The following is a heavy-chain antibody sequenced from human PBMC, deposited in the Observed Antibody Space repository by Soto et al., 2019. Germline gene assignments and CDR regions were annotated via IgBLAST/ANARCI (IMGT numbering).Heavy chain of an antibody. CDR2: ISSSSSYI. Sequence: GGSLRLSCAASGFTFSSYSMNWVRQAPGKGLEWVSSISSSSSYIYYADSVKGRFTISRDNAKNSLYLQMNSLRAEDTAVYYCARVLNPGDAFDIWGQGTMVTVSS. CDR1: GFTFSSYS. V-gene: IGHV3-21*01. CDR3: ARVLNPGDAFDI. J-gene: IGHJ3*02.